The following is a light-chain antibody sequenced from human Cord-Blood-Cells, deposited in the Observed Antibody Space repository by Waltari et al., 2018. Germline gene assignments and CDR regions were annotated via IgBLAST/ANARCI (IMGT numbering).Light chain of an antibody. V-gene: IGLV2-14*01. CDR3: SSYTSSSTWV. CDR1: SSDVGGYNY. Sequence: QSALTQPAAVSGSPGQSITISCTGTSSDVGGYNYVSWYQQHPGKAPELMISDVSKRPSGVSNRFSGSKSGNTASMTISGLQAEDEADYYCSSYTSSSTWVFGGGTKLTVL. CDR2: DVS. J-gene: IGLJ3*02.